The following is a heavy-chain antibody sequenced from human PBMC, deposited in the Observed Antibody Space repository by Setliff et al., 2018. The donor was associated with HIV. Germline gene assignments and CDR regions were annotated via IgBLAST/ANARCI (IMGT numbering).Heavy chain of an antibody. CDR2: IYSNANT. V-gene: IGHV3-53*01. CDR3: ARSPQGGYFDY. J-gene: IGHJ4*03. Sequence: GGSLRLSCAASGFTFSSNYMTWVRQAPGKGLEWVSVIYSNANTLYADSVKGRFTSSRDNSKNTLYLQMNSLRVEDTAVYHCARSPQGGYFDYWGQGTLVTVSS. CDR1: GFTFSSNY.